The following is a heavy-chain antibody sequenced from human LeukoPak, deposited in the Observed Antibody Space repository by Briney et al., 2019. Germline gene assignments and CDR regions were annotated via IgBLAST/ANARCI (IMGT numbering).Heavy chain of an antibody. CDR2: IYHTGST. Sequence: SETLSLTCTISGGSVSDYYWSWIRQSPGKGLEWIGYIYHTGSTSYSPSLKSRVTISADTSQNQFSLKLSSVTAADTAVYYCARDARTYYYDSTSQEFDYWGQGTLVTVSS. V-gene: IGHV4-59*02. J-gene: IGHJ4*02. CDR1: GGSVSDYY. CDR3: ARDARTYYYDSTSQEFDY. D-gene: IGHD3-22*01.